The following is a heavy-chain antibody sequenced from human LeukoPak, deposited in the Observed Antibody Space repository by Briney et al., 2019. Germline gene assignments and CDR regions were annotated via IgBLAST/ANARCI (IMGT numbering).Heavy chain of an antibody. CDR2: IYHSGSP. V-gene: IGHV4-30-2*01. CDR1: GGSISSGGYY. J-gene: IGHJ4*02. Sequence: PSQTLSLTCTVSGGSISSGGYYWSWIRQPPGKGLEWIGYIYHSGSPYYNPSLKSRVTISVDRSKNQFSLKLSSVTAADTAVYYCAGQSVARQYWGQGTLVTVSS. D-gene: IGHD6-6*01. CDR3: AGQSVARQY.